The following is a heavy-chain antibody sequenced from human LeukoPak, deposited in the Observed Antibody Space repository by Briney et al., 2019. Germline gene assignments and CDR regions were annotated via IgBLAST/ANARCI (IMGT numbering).Heavy chain of an antibody. V-gene: IGHV3-11*06. J-gene: IGHJ4*02. CDR1: GFSFSDYY. D-gene: IGHD3-22*01. CDR2: ISGSSSHT. Sequence: GGSLRLSCVVSGFSFSDYYMNWIRQTPGKGLEWLSYISGSSSHTLYADFVKGRFTISRDNAKNSLYLQMSSLRAEDTAVYYCARFELDSGGYATNFDSWGQGTLVTVSP. CDR3: ARFELDSGGYATNFDS.